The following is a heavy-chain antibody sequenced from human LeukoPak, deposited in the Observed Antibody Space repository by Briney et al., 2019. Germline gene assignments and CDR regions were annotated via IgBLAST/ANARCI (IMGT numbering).Heavy chain of an antibody. CDR1: GFTVSSNY. Sequence: GGSLRLSCAASGFTVSSNYMSWVRQAPGKGLEWVSVIYSGSSTYYADSVKGRFTISRDNSKNTLYLQMNSLRAEDTAVYYCAKRQGDFWSGSLDYWGQGTLVTVSS. CDR2: IYSGSST. J-gene: IGHJ4*02. CDR3: AKRQGDFWSGSLDY. V-gene: IGHV3-53*01. D-gene: IGHD3-3*01.